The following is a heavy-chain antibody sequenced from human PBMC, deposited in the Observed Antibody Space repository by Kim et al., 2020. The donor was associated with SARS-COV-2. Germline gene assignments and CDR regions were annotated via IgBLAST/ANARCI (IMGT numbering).Heavy chain of an antibody. D-gene: IGHD3-22*01. Sequence: HHHPARKSRVTISVDTSKNQFSLKLSSVTAADTAVYYCARLNYYDSSGYYEFDYWGQGTLVTVSS. V-gene: IGHV4-39*01. J-gene: IGHJ4*02. CDR3: ARLNYYDSSGYYEFDY.